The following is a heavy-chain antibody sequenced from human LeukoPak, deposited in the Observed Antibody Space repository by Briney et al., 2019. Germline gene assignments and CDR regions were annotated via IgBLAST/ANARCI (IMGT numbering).Heavy chain of an antibody. V-gene: IGHV4-30-2*01. J-gene: IGHJ6*03. Sequence: SETLSLTCTVSGGSISSSSYYWSWIRQPPGKGLEWIGYIYHSGSTYYNPSLKSRVTISVDRSKNQFSLKLSSVTAADTAVYYCARTTVVTRYYYYYMDVWGKGTTVTVSS. CDR2: IYHSGST. D-gene: IGHD4-23*01. CDR1: GGSISSSSYY. CDR3: ARTTVVTRYYYYYMDV.